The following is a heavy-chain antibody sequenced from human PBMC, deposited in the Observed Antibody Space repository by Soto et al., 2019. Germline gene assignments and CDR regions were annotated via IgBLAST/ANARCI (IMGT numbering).Heavy chain of an antibody. CDR1: GFTFSSYA. CDR2: ISGSGIST. Sequence: GGSLGLSCAASGFTFSSYAMTWVRQAPGKGLEWVSSISGSGISTYYADSVKGRFTISRDNSKNTLYLQMNSLRAEDAAVYYCAKSAGSNAYYPNDYWGQGTLVTVSS. CDR3: AKSAGSNAYYPNDY. D-gene: IGHD3-16*01. V-gene: IGHV3-23*01. J-gene: IGHJ4*02.